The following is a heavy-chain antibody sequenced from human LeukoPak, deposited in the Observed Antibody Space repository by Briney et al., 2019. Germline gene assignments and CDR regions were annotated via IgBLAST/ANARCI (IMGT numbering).Heavy chain of an antibody. Sequence: SETLSLTCAVYGGSFSGYYWSWIRQPPGKGLEWIGEINHSGSTNYNPSLKSRLTISIDTSKNQCSLKLTSVTAADTAVYYCATRRQVLYHFDNWGQGVLVTVSS. V-gene: IGHV4-34*01. J-gene: IGHJ4*02. CDR3: ATRRQVLYHFDN. CDR1: GGSFSGYY. D-gene: IGHD4/OR15-4a*01. CDR2: INHSGST.